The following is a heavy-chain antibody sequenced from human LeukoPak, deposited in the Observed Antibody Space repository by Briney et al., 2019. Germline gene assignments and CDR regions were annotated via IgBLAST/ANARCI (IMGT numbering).Heavy chain of an antibody. J-gene: IGHJ4*02. Sequence: PGGSLRLSCVASGFTFSNYGMHWVRQAPGKGLEWVAIIWFDGSDKYYADSVKGRFTISRDNSKNTLYLQMNSLRAEDTAVYYCAKDRPTTVTTFPDYWGQGTLVTVSS. V-gene: IGHV3-30*02. CDR1: GFTFSNYG. CDR2: IWFDGSDK. D-gene: IGHD4-17*01. CDR3: AKDRPTTVTTFPDY.